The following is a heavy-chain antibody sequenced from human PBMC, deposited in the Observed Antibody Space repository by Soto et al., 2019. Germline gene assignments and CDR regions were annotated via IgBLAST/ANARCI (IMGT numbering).Heavy chain of an antibody. CDR3: ARHFPPIHSVSHYFEL. J-gene: IGHJ4*02. Sequence: QVQLQESGPGLVKPSETLSLTCTVSNDSISPYYWSWIRQPPGKGLEWIGFIYYSGSTSYNPSLKSRVTISVATSKNQFSLKLTSVTAADTAIYYCARHFPPIHSVSHYFELWGEGTLVTVSS. CDR1: NDSISPYY. CDR2: IYYSGST. D-gene: IGHD2-21*01. V-gene: IGHV4-59*08.